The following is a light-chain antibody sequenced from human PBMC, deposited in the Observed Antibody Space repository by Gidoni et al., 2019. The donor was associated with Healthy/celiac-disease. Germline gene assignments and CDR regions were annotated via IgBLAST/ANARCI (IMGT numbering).Light chain of an antibody. V-gene: IGKV1-5*03. CDR2: KAS. J-gene: IGKJ1*01. CDR3: QQYNSWWT. Sequence: DIQMTQSPSTLSASVGDRVTITCRASQSISSWLAWYQQKPGKASKLLIDKASSLESGVPSRFSGSGSGTEFTLTISSLQPDDFATYYCQQYNSWWTFGQGTKVEIK. CDR1: QSISSW.